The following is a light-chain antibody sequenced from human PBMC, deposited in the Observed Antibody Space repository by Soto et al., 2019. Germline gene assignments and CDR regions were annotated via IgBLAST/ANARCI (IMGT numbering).Light chain of an antibody. CDR3: ATGDYSINCFYV. CDR2: RNN. CDR1: TFNIGSNY. V-gene: IGLV1-47*01. Sequence: QSVLTQPPSASGTPGQGVTISCSGSTFNIGSNYVYCYQQLPGTAPKLLIYRNNQRPSGVPDRFSGSKSGTSASLAISGLRSDDEAYYFCATGDYSINCFYVFSTGTKVTV. J-gene: IGLJ1*01.